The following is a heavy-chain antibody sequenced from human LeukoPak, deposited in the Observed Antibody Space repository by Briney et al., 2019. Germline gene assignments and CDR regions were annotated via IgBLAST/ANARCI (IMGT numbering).Heavy chain of an antibody. CDR2: ISSSNSCI. Sequence: GGSLRLSCAASGFTFSSYSMYWVRQAPGKGLEWVSSISSSNSCIYYADSVKGRFTISRDNAKNSLYLQMNSLRAEDTAVYYCARDWHIDYWGQGTLVTVSS. J-gene: IGHJ4*02. CDR3: ARDWHIDY. D-gene: IGHD2-21*01. V-gene: IGHV3-21*01. CDR1: GFTFSSYS.